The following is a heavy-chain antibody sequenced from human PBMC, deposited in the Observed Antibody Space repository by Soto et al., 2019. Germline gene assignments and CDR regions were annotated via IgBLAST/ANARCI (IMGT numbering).Heavy chain of an antibody. CDR2: TYYRSKWYN. CDR1: GDSVSSNSAA. J-gene: IGHJ6*02. V-gene: IGHV6-1*01. CDR3: ARILGYCSGGSCYPYYYYGMDV. Sequence: PSQTLSLPCAISGDSVSSNSAAWNWIRQSPSRGLEWLGRTYYRSKWYNDYAVSVKSRITINPDTSKNQFSLQLNSVTPEDTAVYYCARILGYCSGGSCYPYYYYGMDVWGQGTTVTVSS. D-gene: IGHD2-15*01.